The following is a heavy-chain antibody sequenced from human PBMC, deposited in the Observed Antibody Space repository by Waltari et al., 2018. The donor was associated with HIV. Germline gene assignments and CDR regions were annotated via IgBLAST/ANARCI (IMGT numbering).Heavy chain of an antibody. CDR3: ARAWARYYYDSSGYAAFDY. Sequence: QVQLVQSGAEVKKPGASVKVSCKASGYTFTSYAMHWVRQAPGQRLEWMGWINVANGKTKDSQKFQGRVTITKDTSASTAYMELSSLRSEYTAVYYCARAWARYYYDSSGYAAFDYWGQGTLVTVSS. CDR2: INVANGKT. J-gene: IGHJ4*02. V-gene: IGHV1-3*01. CDR1: GYTFTSYA. D-gene: IGHD3-22*01.